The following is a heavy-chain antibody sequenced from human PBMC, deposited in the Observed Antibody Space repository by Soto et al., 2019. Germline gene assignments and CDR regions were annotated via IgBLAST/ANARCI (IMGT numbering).Heavy chain of an antibody. J-gene: IGHJ4*02. Sequence: GASVKVSCKASGYTFTSYGISWVRQAPGQGLEWMGWISAYNGNTNYAQKLQGRVTMTTDTSTSTADMELRSLRSDDTAVYYCAREDTAMVWHNWGQGTLVTVSS. CDR3: AREDTAMVWHN. CDR2: ISAYNGNT. V-gene: IGHV1-18*01. D-gene: IGHD5-18*01. CDR1: GYTFTSYG.